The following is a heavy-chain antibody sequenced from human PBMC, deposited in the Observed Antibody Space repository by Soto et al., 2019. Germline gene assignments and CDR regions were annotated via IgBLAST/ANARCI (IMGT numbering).Heavy chain of an antibody. V-gene: IGHV2-26*04. J-gene: IGHJ5*02. CDR1: GFSHSNAGLG. CDR2: MFSNDEK. D-gene: IGHD6-13*01. CDR3: ASTYSTSWYWFDP. Sequence: QVTVKESGPVLVKPTETLTLTCTDSGFSHSNAGLGVSWIRQPPGKALEWLAHMFSNDEKSYSTSLKSRLTISKDTSKSQVVLTMTNMDPVDTATYYCASTYSTSWYWFDPWGQGTLVTVSS.